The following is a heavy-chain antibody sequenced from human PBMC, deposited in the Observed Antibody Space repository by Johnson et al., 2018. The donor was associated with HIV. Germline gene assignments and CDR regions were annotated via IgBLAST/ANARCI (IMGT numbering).Heavy chain of an antibody. D-gene: IGHD6-13*01. Sequence: VQLVESGGGVVQPGRSLRLSCAASGFTFNSYGMHWVRQAPGKGLEWVAVIWYDGSNKYYVDSVKGRFTISRDNAKDSLYLQMNSLRPDATAVYYWARGGSSWYLRAFDIWGQGTMVTVSS. CDR3: ARGGSSWYLRAFDI. CDR1: GFTFNSYG. V-gene: IGHV3-33*08. J-gene: IGHJ3*02. CDR2: IWYDGSNK.